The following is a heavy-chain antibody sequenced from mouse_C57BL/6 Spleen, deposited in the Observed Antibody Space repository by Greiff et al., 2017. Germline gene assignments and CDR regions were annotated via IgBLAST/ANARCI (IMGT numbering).Heavy chain of an antibody. Sequence: QVQLQQPGTELVKPGASVKLSCKASGYTFTSYWMHWVKQRPGQGLEWIGNINPSNGGTNYNEKFKSKATLTVDKSASTAYMQLSSLTSEDSAVYYCASSRITTVVATPNWYFDVWGTGTTVTVSS. D-gene: IGHD1-1*01. V-gene: IGHV1-53*01. CDR2: INPSNGGT. CDR1: GYTFTSYW. CDR3: ASSRITTVVATPNWYFDV. J-gene: IGHJ1*03.